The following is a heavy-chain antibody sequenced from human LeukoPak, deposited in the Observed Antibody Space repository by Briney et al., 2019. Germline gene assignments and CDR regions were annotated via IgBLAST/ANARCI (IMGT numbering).Heavy chain of an antibody. J-gene: IGHJ4*02. CDR1: GYTLTELS. CDR3: ATVGWRMGYNFDY. CDR2: FDPEDGET. Sequence: ASGKATCKVSGYTLTELSRHWVRQAPGKGLEWMGGFDPEDGETIYAQKFQGRVTMTEDTSTDTAYMELSSLRSEDTAVYYCATVGWRMGYNFDYWGQGTLVTVSS. D-gene: IGHD2-8*01. V-gene: IGHV1-24*01.